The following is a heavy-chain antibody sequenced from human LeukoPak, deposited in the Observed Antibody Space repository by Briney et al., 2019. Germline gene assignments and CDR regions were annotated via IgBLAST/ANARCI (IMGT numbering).Heavy chain of an antibody. CDR1: GDSISRYY. V-gene: IGHV4-59*01. J-gene: IGHJ5*02. Sequence: SETLSLTCTVSGDSISRYYWSWIRQPPGKGLEWIGHIFYSGSTSYKPSPKSRVTISVDRSRNQFSLKLTSVTAADTAVYYCARAGAWQIDPWGEGTLVTVSS. D-gene: IGHD3-10*01. CDR2: IFYSGST. CDR3: ARAGAWQIDP.